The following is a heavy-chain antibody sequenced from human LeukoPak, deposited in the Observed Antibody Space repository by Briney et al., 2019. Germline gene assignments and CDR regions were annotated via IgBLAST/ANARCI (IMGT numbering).Heavy chain of an antibody. CDR1: GFTFDDYA. J-gene: IGHJ4*02. D-gene: IGHD2-15*01. Sequence: GRSLRLSCAASGFTFDDYAMHWVRQAPGKGLELVSGISWNSGSIGYADSVKGRFTISRDNAKNSLYLQMNSLRAEDMALYYCAKDPFPYCSGGSCYSVYFDYWGQGTLVTVSS. V-gene: IGHV3-9*03. CDR3: AKDPFPYCSGGSCYSVYFDY. CDR2: ISWNSGSI.